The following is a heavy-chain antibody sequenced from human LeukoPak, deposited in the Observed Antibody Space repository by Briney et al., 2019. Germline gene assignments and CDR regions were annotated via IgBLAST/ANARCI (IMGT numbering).Heavy chain of an antibody. CDR1: GGSFSGYD. CDR2: INHSGST. J-gene: IGHJ6*02. D-gene: IGHD3-3*01. Sequence: ASETLSLTCAVYGGSFSGYDWSWIRQPPGKGLEWIGEINHSGSTNYNPSLKSRVTISVDTSKNQFSLKLSSVTAADTAVYYCARVRYDFWSGYYVPSFGMDVWGQGTTVTVSS. V-gene: IGHV4-34*01. CDR3: ARVRYDFWSGYYVPSFGMDV.